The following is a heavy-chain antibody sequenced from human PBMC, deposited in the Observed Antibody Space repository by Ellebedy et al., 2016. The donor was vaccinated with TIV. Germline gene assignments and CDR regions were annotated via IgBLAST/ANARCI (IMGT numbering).Heavy chain of an antibody. CDR1: GFTFSSYA. D-gene: IGHD3-22*01. V-gene: IGHV3-66*02. J-gene: IGHJ4*02. Sequence: GGSLRLSCAASGFTFSSYAMSWVRQAPGKGLEWVSVIYSGGSTYYADSVKGRFTISRDNAKNSLYLQMNSLRAEDTAVYYCARRHYYDSSGYLDYWGQGTLVTVSS. CDR3: ARRHYYDSSGYLDY. CDR2: IYSGGST.